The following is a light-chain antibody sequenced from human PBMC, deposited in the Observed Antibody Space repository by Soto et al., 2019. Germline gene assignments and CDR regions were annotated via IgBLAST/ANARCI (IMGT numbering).Light chain of an antibody. J-gene: IGLJ1*01. CDR1: SSDVGGYNY. Sequence: QSALTQPASVSGSPGQSISISCTGTSSDVGGYNYVSWYQQHPGKAPKLIIYDVSNRPSGVSNRCSGSKSGNTASLTISGLQSEDEADYYWSFYTSSGTYVFGTGTKLTV. CDR3: SFYTSSGTYV. V-gene: IGLV2-14*01. CDR2: DVS.